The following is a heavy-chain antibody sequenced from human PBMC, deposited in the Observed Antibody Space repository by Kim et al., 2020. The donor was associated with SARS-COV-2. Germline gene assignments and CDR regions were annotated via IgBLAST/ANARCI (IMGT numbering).Heavy chain of an antibody. D-gene: IGHD3-10*01. V-gene: IGHV1-3*01. J-gene: IGHJ4*02. Sequence: TKYSTKFHGRVTITRDTSASTAYMVLSRLRAEDTAVYYCARVGYGCYVGYWGQGTLVTVSS. CDR2: T. CDR3: ARVGYGCYVGY.